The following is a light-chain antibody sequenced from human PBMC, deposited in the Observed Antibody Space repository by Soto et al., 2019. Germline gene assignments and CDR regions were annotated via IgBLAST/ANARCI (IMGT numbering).Light chain of an antibody. Sequence: DIRMTQSPSSLSASVGDRVTITCQASQYISNYLNWYQQKPGKAPRLLIYDASNLETGVPSRFSRSGSGTDFTFTISSLQPEDVATYYCQQYDNLPLTFGPGTKVDIE. J-gene: IGKJ3*01. CDR2: DAS. V-gene: IGKV1-33*01. CDR3: QQYDNLPLT. CDR1: QYISNY.